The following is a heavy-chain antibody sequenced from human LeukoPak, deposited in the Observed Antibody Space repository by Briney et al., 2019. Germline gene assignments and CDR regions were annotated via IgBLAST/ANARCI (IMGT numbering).Heavy chain of an antibody. CDR1: GGSISNYY. CDR2: MYSSGST. D-gene: IGHD1/OR15-1a*01. J-gene: IGHJ5*02. V-gene: IGHV4-4*07. Sequence: ASEPLSLTCTVSGGSISNYYWSCIRQPAGKGLEWIGRMYSSGSTNYNPSLKSRVTMLADTSKNQLSLKLTSATAADTAVYYCARDSDKQPNWFDPWGQGTLVTVSS. CDR3: ARDSDKQPNWFDP.